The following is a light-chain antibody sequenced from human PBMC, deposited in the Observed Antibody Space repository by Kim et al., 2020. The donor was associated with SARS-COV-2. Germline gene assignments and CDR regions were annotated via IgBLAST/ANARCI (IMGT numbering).Light chain of an antibody. CDR3: QHYGGSRYT. CDR1: QSVSRNY. J-gene: IGKJ2*01. V-gene: IGKV3-20*01. CDR2: GAS. Sequence: EIVLTQSPSTLSLSPGERATLSCRASQSVSRNYLAWYQQKLVQTPRLLIYGASTRAPGIPDRFSGSGSGADFTLTISSLGPEDFAVYYCQHYGGSRYTFGQGTKLEI.